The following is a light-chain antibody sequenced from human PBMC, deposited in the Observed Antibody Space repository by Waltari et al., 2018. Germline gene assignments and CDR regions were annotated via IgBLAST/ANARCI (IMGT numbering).Light chain of an antibody. Sequence: QSVLTQPPSASGTPGQKVTISCNGSSSNIGSNYVYWYQPFPGTAPKLLIFKNNQRPSGFPDLFSDSTSGTAASLAISGLRSEDEADYYCAAWDDSLSGLVLGGGTKVTVL. J-gene: IGLJ3*02. CDR3: AAWDDSLSGLV. V-gene: IGLV1-47*01. CDR1: SSNIGSNY. CDR2: KNN.